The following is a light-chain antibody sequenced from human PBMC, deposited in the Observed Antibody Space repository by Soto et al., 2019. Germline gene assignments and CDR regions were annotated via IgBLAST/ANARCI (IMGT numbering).Light chain of an antibody. Sequence: EMVLTQSPDTLSVSPGERATLSCRASQTVSSNFLAWYQQRPGQAPRLLIYGASSRAAGIPDRFSGSGSGTDFTLTISRLEPEDLAVYYCQQRSNWPPIFTFGPGTKVDIK. CDR3: QQRSNWPPIFT. J-gene: IGKJ3*01. CDR2: GAS. CDR1: QTVSSNF. V-gene: IGKV3D-20*02.